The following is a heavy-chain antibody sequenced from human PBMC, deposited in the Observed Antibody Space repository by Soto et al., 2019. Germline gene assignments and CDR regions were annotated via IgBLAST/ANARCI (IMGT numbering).Heavy chain of an antibody. Sequence: EVQLVESGGGLIQPGGSLRISCVVSGFSVSRNYMGWVRQAPVKGLEWVSSIVTGGDTFYADSVKGRFTFSRDTSKNTLHLQMNSLTVDDTAIYFCARGSLGSGFYDWGHGTLVTVSP. V-gene: IGHV3-53*01. D-gene: IGHD6-19*01. CDR1: GFSVSRNY. CDR2: IVTGGDT. J-gene: IGHJ4*01. CDR3: ARGSLGSGFYD.